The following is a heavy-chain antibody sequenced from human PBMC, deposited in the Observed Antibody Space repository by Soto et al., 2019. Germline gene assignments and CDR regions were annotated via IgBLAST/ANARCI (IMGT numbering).Heavy chain of an antibody. CDR2: ISYDGSNK. CDR3: ARDEGVTMIVVVS. V-gene: IGHV3-30-3*01. J-gene: IGHJ4*02. D-gene: IGHD3-22*01. CDR1: GFTFSSYA. Sequence: GGSLRLSCAASGFTFSSYAMHWVRQAPGRGLEWVAVISYDGSNKYYADSVKGRFTISRDNSKNTLYLQMNSLRAEGTAVYYCARDEGVTMIVVVSWGQGTLVTVSS.